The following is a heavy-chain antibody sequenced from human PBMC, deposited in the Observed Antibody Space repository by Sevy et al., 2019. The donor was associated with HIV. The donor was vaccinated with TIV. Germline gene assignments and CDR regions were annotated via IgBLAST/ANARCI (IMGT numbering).Heavy chain of an antibody. CDR2: IKEDGTEI. CDR1: GFTFARYA. Sequence: GGSLRLSCAASGFTFARYAMNWVRQAPGKGLEWVANIKEDGTEIYYLDSLKGRFTISRDNAKNLLYLLMNSLRAEDTAVYYCARGGYYGYSGLDYWAQGTLVTVSS. D-gene: IGHD3-10*01. CDR3: ARGGYYGYSGLDY. V-gene: IGHV3-7*01. J-gene: IGHJ4*02.